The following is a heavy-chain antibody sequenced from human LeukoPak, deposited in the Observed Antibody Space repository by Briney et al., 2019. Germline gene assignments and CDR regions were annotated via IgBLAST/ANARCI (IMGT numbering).Heavy chain of an antibody. J-gene: IGHJ6*02. Sequence: GASVKVSCKASGYTFTSYGISWVRQAPGQGLEWMGWISAYNGNTNYAQKLQGRVTMTTDTSTSTAYMELRSLRSDDTAVYYCARVGGYCSSTSCHTNYYYYYGMDVWGQGTTVTVSS. D-gene: IGHD2-2*01. CDR2: ISAYNGNT. CDR3: ARVGGYCSSTSCHTNYYYYYGMDV. CDR1: GYTFTSYG. V-gene: IGHV1-18*01.